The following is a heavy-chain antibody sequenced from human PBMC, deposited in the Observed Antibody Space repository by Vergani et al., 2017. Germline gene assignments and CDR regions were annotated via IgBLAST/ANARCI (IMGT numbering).Heavy chain of an antibody. V-gene: IGHV1-69*02. D-gene: IGHD6-19*01. CDR1: VGTFSSYT. J-gene: IGHJ6*02. CDR2: IIPILGIA. CDR3: ARSIAVAPGGMDV. Sequence: QVQLVQSGAEVKKPGSSVKVSCKASVGTFSSYTISWVRQAPGQGVEWMGRIIPILGIANYAHKFQCRVTITADTSTSTAYMELSRPRSEDTAVYYGARSIAVAPGGMDVWGQGTTVTVSS.